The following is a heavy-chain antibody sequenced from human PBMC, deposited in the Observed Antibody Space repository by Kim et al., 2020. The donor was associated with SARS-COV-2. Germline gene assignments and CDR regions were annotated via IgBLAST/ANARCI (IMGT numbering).Heavy chain of an antibody. CDR2: IYYSGTT. CDR1: GGSISSSNSY. D-gene: IGHD2-21*02. V-gene: IGHV4-39*01. J-gene: IGHJ4*02. Sequence: SETLSLTCTVSGGSISSSNSYWGWIRQPPGKGLEWIGSIYYSGTTHYTPSLKSRITISIDTSKNQFSLKLSSVTAADTAVYYCATGAGPVTATYWGQGTRVTVSS. CDR3: ATGAGPVTATY.